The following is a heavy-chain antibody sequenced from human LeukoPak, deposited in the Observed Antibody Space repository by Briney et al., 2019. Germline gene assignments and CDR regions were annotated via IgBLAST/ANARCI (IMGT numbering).Heavy chain of an antibody. J-gene: IGHJ4*02. Sequence: PGGSLRLSCAASGFTFDDYGMSWVRQAPGKGLEWVSGINWNGGSTGYADSVKGRFTISRDNAKNSLYLQMNSLRAEDTAVYYCAKGANLRYFDWLHFDYWGQGTLVTVSS. D-gene: IGHD3-9*01. CDR3: AKGANLRYFDWLHFDY. CDR1: GFTFDDYG. CDR2: INWNGGST. V-gene: IGHV3-20*04.